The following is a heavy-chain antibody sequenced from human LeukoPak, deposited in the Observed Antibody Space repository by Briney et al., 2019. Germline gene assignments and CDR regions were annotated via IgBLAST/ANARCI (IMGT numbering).Heavy chain of an antibody. CDR2: ISWNSGSI. CDR3: AKDIRGSPKVYAFDI. V-gene: IGHV3-9*01. CDR1: GFTFDDYA. D-gene: IGHD1-26*01. J-gene: IGHJ3*02. Sequence: PGGSLRLSCAASGFTFDDYAMHWVRQAPGKGLEWVSGISWNSGSIGYADSVKGRFTISRDNAKNSLYLQMNSLRAEDTALYYCAKDIRGSPKVYAFDIWGQGTMVTVSS.